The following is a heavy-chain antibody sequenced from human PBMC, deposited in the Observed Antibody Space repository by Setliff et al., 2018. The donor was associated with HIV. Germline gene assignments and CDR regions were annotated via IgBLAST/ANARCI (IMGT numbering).Heavy chain of an antibody. V-gene: IGHV2-5*02. Sequence: KSGPTLVNPTQTLTLTCTFSGFSLSTRGVGVGWIRQPPGKALEWLTLVYWDNDKRYSPSLRSRLTITKDTSTNQVVLTMTNMDPVGTATYYCARSWYYSDYKYFFDYWGQGTLVTVSS. J-gene: IGHJ4*02. CDR1: GFSLSTRGVG. CDR3: ARSWYYSDYKYFFDY. CDR2: VYWDNDK. D-gene: IGHD3-22*01.